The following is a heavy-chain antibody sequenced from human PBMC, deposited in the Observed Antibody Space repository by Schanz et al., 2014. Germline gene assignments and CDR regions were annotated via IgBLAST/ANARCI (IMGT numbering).Heavy chain of an antibody. V-gene: IGHV3-30-3*01. CDR1: GFTFSSYA. J-gene: IGHJ6*02. CDR2: ISYDGRNK. CDR3: AKEMGYWSGGTCYDCYYYGLDV. Sequence: VQLVESGGGLVQPGGSLRLSCAASGFTFSSYAMHWVRQAPGKGLEWVAVISYDGRNKYYADSVKGRFTISRDNSKNTLYLQMNSLSADDTAVIYCAKEMGYWSGGTCYDCYYYGLDVWGQGTTVTVSS. D-gene: IGHD2-15*01.